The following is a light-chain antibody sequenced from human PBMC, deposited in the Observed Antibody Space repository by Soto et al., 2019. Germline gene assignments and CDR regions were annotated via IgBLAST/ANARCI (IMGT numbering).Light chain of an antibody. J-gene: IGKJ3*01. CDR3: QKYNSYV. CDR1: QSVTTR. V-gene: IGKV3-15*01. Sequence: IVLTQSPGTLSLSPLEGVTLSCRASQSVTTRLAWYQHKPGQAPTLLMSGASNRATGIPARFSGSGSGTEFTLTISSLKPEDFATYYCQKYNSYVFGPGTKVDIK. CDR2: GAS.